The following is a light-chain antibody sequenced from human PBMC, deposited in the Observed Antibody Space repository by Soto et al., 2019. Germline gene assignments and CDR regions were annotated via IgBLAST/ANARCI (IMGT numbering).Light chain of an antibody. Sequence: DIQMTQSPSTLSASVGDRVTITCRASQSISSWLAWYQQKPGKAPKLLIYDASSLESGVPSRFSGSGSGTEFTLTISSLQPDDFATYYCQQYNSCRTFGQGTKVDIK. CDR1: QSISSW. CDR3: QQYNSCRT. CDR2: DAS. J-gene: IGKJ1*01. V-gene: IGKV1-5*01.